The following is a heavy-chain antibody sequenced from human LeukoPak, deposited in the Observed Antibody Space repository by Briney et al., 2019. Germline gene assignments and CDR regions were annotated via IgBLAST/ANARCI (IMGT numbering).Heavy chain of an antibody. D-gene: IGHD1-26*01. J-gene: IGHJ4*02. CDR2: ISSSSSTI. CDR3: ARDLIVGATKGNY. V-gene: IGHV3-48*01. Sequence: PGGSLRLSCAASGFTFSSYSMTWVRQAPGKGLEWVSYISSSSSTIYYADSVKGRFTISRDNAKNSLYLQMNSLRAEDTAVYYCARDLIVGATKGNYWGQGTLVTVSS. CDR1: GFTFSSYS.